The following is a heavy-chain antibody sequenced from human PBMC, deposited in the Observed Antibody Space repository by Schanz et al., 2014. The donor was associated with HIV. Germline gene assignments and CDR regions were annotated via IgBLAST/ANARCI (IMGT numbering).Heavy chain of an antibody. CDR1: GFTFSNYA. D-gene: IGHD1-26*01. V-gene: IGHV3-23*01. Sequence: EVQLLESGGGLVQPGGSLRLSCAASGFTFSNYAMTWVRQAPGKGLEWVSAISGGSTYYADSVKGRFTISRDNAQGSMFLQMNSLTDEDTALYYCAKRGPYTGRYEYFQQWGQGTLVTVSS. CDR2: ISGGST. CDR3: AKRGPYTGRYEYFQQ. J-gene: IGHJ1*01.